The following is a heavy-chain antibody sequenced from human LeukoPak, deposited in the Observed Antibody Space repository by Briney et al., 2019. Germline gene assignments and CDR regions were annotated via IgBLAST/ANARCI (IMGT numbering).Heavy chain of an antibody. J-gene: IGHJ5*02. V-gene: IGHV3-48*01. Sequence: GGSLRLSCVASGPSFSSYNMYWVRQAPGKGPECVAYITASDTTKYYADSVKGRFAISRDNVKKSLFLQMNSLRAEDTAVYYCVAASAFSSSWRSWGQGTVVTVSS. D-gene: IGHD6-13*01. CDR3: VAASAFSSSWRS. CDR2: ITASDTTK. CDR1: GPSFSSYN.